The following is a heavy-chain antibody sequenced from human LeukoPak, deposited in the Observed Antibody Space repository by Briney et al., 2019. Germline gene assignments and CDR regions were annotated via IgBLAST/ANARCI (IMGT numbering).Heavy chain of an antibody. V-gene: IGHV3-64*01. CDR2: ISNGGSI. D-gene: IGHD5-18*01. J-gene: IGHJ4*02. CDR1: GFSISSYA. CDR3: ARDFSYGSGFDY. Sequence: PGGSLRLSCAAPGFSISSYALHWVRQAPGKGLQYVSGISNGGSIDYANSVKGRFTISRDNSKNTLYLQMGSLRPEDMAVYYCARDFSYGSGFDYWGQGILVTVSS.